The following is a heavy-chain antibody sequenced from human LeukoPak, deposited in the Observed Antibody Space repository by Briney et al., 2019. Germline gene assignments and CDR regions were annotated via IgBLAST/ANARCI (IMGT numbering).Heavy chain of an antibody. CDR2: IYHTGST. CDR1: GDSIATGGYY. Sequence: SETLSLTCIVSGDSIATGGYYWGWIRQFPGKGLEWLGYIYHTGSTIYNPSLKSRLSMSVDSSKTQFSLHLNSVTAADTAVYFCARGGVVVTALRFDYWGQGALVTVSS. CDR3: ARGGVVVTALRFDY. D-gene: IGHD2-21*02. J-gene: IGHJ4*02. V-gene: IGHV4-31*02.